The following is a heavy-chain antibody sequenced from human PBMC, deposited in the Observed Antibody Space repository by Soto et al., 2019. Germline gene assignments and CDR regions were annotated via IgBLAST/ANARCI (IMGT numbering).Heavy chain of an antibody. Sequence: PSETLSLTCAVYGGSFSGYYWIWIRQPPGKGLEWIGEINHSGSTNYNPSLKSRVTISVDTSKNQFSLKLSSVTAADTAVYYCARGGVELRFLGYYYYGMDVWGQGTTVTVSS. D-gene: IGHD3-3*01. V-gene: IGHV4-34*01. J-gene: IGHJ6*02. CDR3: ARGGVELRFLGYYYYGMDV. CDR1: GGSFSGYY. CDR2: INHSGST.